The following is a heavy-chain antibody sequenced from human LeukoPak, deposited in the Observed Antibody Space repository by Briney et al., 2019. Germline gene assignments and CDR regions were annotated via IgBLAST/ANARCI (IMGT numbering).Heavy chain of an antibody. J-gene: IGHJ4*02. CDR2: ISSSGSTI. CDR3: ARKRSGYRFDY. D-gene: IGHD3-3*01. Sequence: GGSLRLSCAASGFTFSSYEMNWVRQAPGKGLEWVSYISSSGSTIYYADSVKGRFTISGDNAKNSLYLQLNSLRAEDTAVYYCARKRSGYRFDYWGQGTLVTVSS. CDR1: GFTFSSYE. V-gene: IGHV3-48*03.